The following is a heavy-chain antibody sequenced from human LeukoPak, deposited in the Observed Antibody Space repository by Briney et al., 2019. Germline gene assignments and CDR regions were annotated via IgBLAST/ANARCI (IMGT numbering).Heavy chain of an antibody. V-gene: IGHV3-30*18. CDR2: ISYDGSNK. CDR1: GFTFSSYG. J-gene: IGHJ4*02. D-gene: IGHD3-10*01. Sequence: GGSLRLSCAASGFTFSSYGMHWVRQAPGKGLEWVAVISYDGSNKYYADSVKGRFTISRDNSKNTLYLQMNSLRAEDTAVYYCAKDRESYYYGSGTLNWGQGTLVTVSS. CDR3: AKDRESYYYGSGTLN.